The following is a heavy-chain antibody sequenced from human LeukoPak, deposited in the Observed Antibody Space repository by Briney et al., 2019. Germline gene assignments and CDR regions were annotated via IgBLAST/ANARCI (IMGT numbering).Heavy chain of an antibody. CDR2: TNPNTGVT. D-gene: IGHD3-10*01. V-gene: IGHV1-2*02. Sequence: VASVKVSCKASGYTFTHYYIHWVRQAPGQGLEWMGWTNPNTGVTSYAQKFQGRVTMTIDTSISTAYMELSRLRSDDTALYYCARLWFGESVPDPWGQGTLVTVSS. CDR3: ARLWFGESVPDP. CDR1: GYTFTHYY. J-gene: IGHJ5*02.